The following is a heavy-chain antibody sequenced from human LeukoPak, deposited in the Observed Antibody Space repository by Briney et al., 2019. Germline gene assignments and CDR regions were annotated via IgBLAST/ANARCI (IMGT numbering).Heavy chain of an antibody. V-gene: IGHV3-9*03. CDR3: AKEYTGTFSPFPSYFDN. D-gene: IGHD1-26*01. J-gene: IGHJ4*02. CDR2: ISWNSGSI. CDR1: GFTFDDYT. Sequence: PGGSLRLSCAASGFTFDDYTMHWVRQAPGKGLEWVSGISWNSGSIDYADSVKGRFTISRDNAKNSLYLQMNSLRTEDMAIYYCAKEYTGTFSPFPSYFDNWGQGTLVTVSS.